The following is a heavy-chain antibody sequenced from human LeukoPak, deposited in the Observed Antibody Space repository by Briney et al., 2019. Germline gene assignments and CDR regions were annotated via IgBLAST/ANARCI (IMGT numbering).Heavy chain of an antibody. D-gene: IGHD3-22*01. Sequence: GGSLRLSCAASGFTFSSYSMNWVRQAPGKGLEWVSSISSSSSYIYYADSVKGRFTISRDNARNSLYLQMNSLRAEDTAVYYCARGLYYYDSSGYLPFDPWGQGTLVTVSS. CDR1: GFTFSSYS. J-gene: IGHJ5*02. CDR2: ISSSSSYI. V-gene: IGHV3-21*01. CDR3: ARGLYYYDSSGYLPFDP.